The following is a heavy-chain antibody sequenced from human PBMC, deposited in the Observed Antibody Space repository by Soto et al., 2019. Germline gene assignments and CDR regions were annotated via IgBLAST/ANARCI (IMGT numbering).Heavy chain of an antibody. CDR3: ARDDGGLDY. V-gene: IGHV3-30-3*01. Sequence: QVQLVESGGGVVQPGRSLRLSCAASGFTFSSYAMHWVRQAPGKGLEWVAVISYDGSNKYYADSVKGRFTISRDNSKNTLYLQMNSLRAEDTAVYYCARDDGGLDYWGQGTLVTVSS. CDR1: GFTFSSYA. D-gene: IGHD2-15*01. CDR2: ISYDGSNK. J-gene: IGHJ4*02.